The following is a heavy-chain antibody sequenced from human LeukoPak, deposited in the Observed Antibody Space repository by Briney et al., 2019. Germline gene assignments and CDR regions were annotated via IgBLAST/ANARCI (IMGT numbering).Heavy chain of an antibody. J-gene: IGHJ2*01. V-gene: IGHV5-51*01. Sequence: GESLKISCRGPPYSFTSYWIAWVRQMPGKGLEWAGVIYPGDSDTRYSPSFQGQVTISADKSTSFAYLQWSSLKASDTGIYYCARQVGSAFARTKYFDLWGRGTLVTVSS. CDR2: IYPGDSDT. D-gene: IGHD1-1*01. CDR3: ARQVGSAFARTKYFDL. CDR1: PYSFTSYW.